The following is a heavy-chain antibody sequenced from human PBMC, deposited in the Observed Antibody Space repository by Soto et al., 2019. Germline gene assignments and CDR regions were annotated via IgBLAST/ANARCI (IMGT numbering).Heavy chain of an antibody. CDR1: GFTFSSFG. J-gene: IGHJ4*02. CDR2: IWYDGSNK. V-gene: IGHV3-33*01. D-gene: IGHD3-10*01. Sequence: QVQLVESGGGVVQPGRSLRLTCAASGFTFSSFGMHWVRQAPGKGLEWVALIWYDGSNKYYANSVKGRFTISRDNSKNTLSLQMNSLRADDTAVYYWAGHNLTDYGSGRYWGFDYWGQGTLVTVSS. CDR3: AGHNLTDYGSGRYWGFDY.